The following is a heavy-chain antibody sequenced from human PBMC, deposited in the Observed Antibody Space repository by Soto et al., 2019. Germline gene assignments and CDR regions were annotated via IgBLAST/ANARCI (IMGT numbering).Heavy chain of an antibody. Sequence: PSEALSLTCTVSGGSISSSSYYWGWIRQPPGKGLEWIGSIYYSGSTYYNPSLKSRVTISVDTSKNQFSLKLSSVTAADTAVYYCARHNSSPREHHTDYWGQGTLVTVSS. CDR2: IYYSGST. CDR3: ARHNSSPREHHTDY. D-gene: IGHD6-13*01. V-gene: IGHV4-39*01. CDR1: GGSISSSSYY. J-gene: IGHJ4*02.